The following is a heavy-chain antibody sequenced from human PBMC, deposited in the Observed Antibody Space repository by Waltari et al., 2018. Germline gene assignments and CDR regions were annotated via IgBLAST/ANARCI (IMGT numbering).Heavy chain of an antibody. CDR1: GYTFTGYY. V-gene: IGHV1-2*02. D-gene: IGHD2-2*01. CDR2: INPNSGGT. J-gene: IGHJ3*02. CDR3: ARVLVVVPAAMAFDI. Sequence: QVQLVQSGAEVKKPGASVKVSCKASGYTFTGYYMHWVRQAPGQGLEWMGWINPNSGGTNYAQKFQGRVTMTRDTSISTAYMELSRLRSDDTAVYYCARVLVVVPAAMAFDIWGQGTMVTVSS.